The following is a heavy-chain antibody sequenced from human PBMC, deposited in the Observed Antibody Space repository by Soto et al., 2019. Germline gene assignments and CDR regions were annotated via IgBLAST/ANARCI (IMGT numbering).Heavy chain of an antibody. CDR2: LYTRGTT. V-gene: IGHV4-4*07. CDR3: AKGGTYYFDS. Sequence: SETLSLTCSVSGASISNSYWSWIRQSAGKGLEWIGRLYTRGTTDYNPSLKSRVTMSIDTSKNRVSLSLTSVTAADTAVYYCAKGGTYYFDSWGQGIVVTASS. J-gene: IGHJ4*02. D-gene: IGHD3-16*01. CDR1: GASISNSY.